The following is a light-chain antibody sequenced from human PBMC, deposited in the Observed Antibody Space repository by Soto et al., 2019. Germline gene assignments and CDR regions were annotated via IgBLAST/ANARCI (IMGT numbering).Light chain of an antibody. Sequence: EIVLTQSPGTLSLSPGERATLSCRASQSVGSSYLAWYQQKPGQAPRLLIYGASSRATGIPDRFSGTGSGTDFTLSISRLEPEDLAVYYCHQDGSSPGTFGQGTKVEIK. V-gene: IGKV3-20*01. CDR3: HQDGSSPGT. CDR1: QSVGSSY. J-gene: IGKJ1*01. CDR2: GAS.